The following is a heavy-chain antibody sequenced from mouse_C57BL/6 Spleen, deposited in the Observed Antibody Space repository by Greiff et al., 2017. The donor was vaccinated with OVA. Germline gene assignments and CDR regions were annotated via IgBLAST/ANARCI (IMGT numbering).Heavy chain of an antibody. CDR2: ISSGGSYT. V-gene: IGHV5-6*02. CDR3: ARRAYDYDEGYAMDY. Sequence: EVMLVESGGDLVKPGGSLKLSCAASGFTFSSYGMSWVRQTPDKRLEWVATISSGGSYTYYPDSVKGRFTISRDNAKNTLYLQTSSLKSEDTAMYYCARRAYDYDEGYAMDYWGQGTSVTVSS. J-gene: IGHJ4*01. D-gene: IGHD2-4*01. CDR1: GFTFSSYG.